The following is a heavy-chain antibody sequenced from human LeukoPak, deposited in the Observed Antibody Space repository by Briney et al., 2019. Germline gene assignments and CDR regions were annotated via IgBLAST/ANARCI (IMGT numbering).Heavy chain of an antibody. CDR1: GFTFSSYS. D-gene: IGHD1-26*01. CDR2: ISSSSSYI. J-gene: IGHJ3*02. V-gene: IGHV3-21*01. CDR3: AVPSGSYYGGDAFDI. Sequence: PWGSLRLSCAASGFTFSSYSMNWVRQAPGKGLEWVSSISSSSSYIYYADSVKGRFTISRDNAKNSLYLQMNSLRAEDTAVYYCAVPSGSYYGGDAFDIWGQGTMVTVSP.